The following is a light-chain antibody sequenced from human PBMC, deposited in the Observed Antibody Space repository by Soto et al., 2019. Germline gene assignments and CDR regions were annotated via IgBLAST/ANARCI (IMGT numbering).Light chain of an antibody. CDR1: RSNIGSNS. CDR2: SNN. J-gene: IGLJ1*01. V-gene: IGLV1-44*01. CDR3: AAWDDSLNGRYV. Sequence: QSVLTHPPSASGTPGQRVTISCSGDRSNIGSNSVNWYQQLPGTAPKLLIYSNNQRPSGVPDRFSGSKSGTSASLAISGLQSEDEADYYCAAWDDSLNGRYVFGTGTRSPS.